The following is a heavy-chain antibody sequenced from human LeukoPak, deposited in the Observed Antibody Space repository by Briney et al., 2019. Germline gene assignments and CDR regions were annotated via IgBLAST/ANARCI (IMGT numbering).Heavy chain of an antibody. Sequence: PSETLSITCAVYGGSFSGYYWSWIRQPPGKGLEWIGEINHSETTNYNPSLKSRVTISLDTSKSQFSLKLNSVTAADTAVYYCARCGSTVSTDYFDYWGQGTLVTVSS. CDR2: INHSETT. CDR3: ARCGSTVSTDYFDY. J-gene: IGHJ4*02. D-gene: IGHD4-17*01. CDR1: GGSFSGYY. V-gene: IGHV4-34*01.